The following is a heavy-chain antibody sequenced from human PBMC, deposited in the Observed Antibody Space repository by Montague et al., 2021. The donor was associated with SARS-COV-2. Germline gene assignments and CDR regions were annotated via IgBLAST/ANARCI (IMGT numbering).Heavy chain of an antibody. CDR2: IKQDGSEK. V-gene: IGHV3-7*01. CDR3: AREGAVAGYYYYYGMDV. D-gene: IGHD6-19*01. Sequence: SLRLSCAASGFTFSSYWMSWFRQAPGKGLEWVANIKQDGSEKYYLDSVKGRFTISRDNAKNSLYLQMNSLRAEDTAVYYCAREGAVAGYYYYYGMDVWGQGTTVTVSS. J-gene: IGHJ6*02. CDR1: GFTFSSYW.